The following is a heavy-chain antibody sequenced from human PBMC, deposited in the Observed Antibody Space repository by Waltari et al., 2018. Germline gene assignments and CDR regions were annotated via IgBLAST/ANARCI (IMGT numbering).Heavy chain of an antibody. CDR1: GFTFDDYA. CDR3: AKDGYCSGGSCYSITYGMDV. CDR2: ISWDGGST. D-gene: IGHD2-15*01. J-gene: IGHJ6*02. V-gene: IGHV3-43D*04. Sequence: EVQLVESGGVVVQPGGSLRLSCAASGFTFDDYAMHWVRQAPGKGLEWVSRISWDGGSTYYADSVKGRFTISRDNSKNSLYLQMNSLRAEDTALYYCAKDGYCSGGSCYSITYGMDVWDQGP.